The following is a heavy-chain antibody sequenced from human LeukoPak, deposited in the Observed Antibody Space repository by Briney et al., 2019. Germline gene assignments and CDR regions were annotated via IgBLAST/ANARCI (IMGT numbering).Heavy chain of an antibody. CDR3: AKDREGITMIVVVYAPPLDY. V-gene: IGHV3-23*01. CDR1: GFTFSTFA. CDR2: IFPSGGEI. J-gene: IGHJ4*02. D-gene: IGHD3-22*01. Sequence: PGGSLRLSCAASGFTFSTFAMIWVRQPPGKGLEWVSSIFPSGGEIHYADSVRGRFTISRDNSKSTLSLQMNSLRAEDTAVYYCAKDREGITMIVVVYAPPLDYWGQGTLVTVSS.